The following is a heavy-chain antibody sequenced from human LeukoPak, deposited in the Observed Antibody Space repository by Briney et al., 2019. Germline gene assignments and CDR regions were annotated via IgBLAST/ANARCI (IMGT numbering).Heavy chain of an antibody. D-gene: IGHD3/OR15-3a*01. J-gene: IGHJ6*03. CDR1: GYSFTNYD. CDR2: MNPNSGNT. Sequence: ASEKVSCKPSGYSFTNYDINWVRQATGQGLEWMGWMNPNSGNTGYAQKFQGRVTMTKNTSIATAYMELNSLISEDTAVYYCARALSWTTESYYYMDVWGKGTTVTVSS. CDR3: ARALSWTTESYYYMDV. V-gene: IGHV1-8*01.